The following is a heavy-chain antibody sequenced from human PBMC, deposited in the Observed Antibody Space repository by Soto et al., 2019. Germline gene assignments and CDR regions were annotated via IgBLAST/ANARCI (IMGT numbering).Heavy chain of an antibody. Sequence: SETLSLTCTVSGGSISSGGYYWSWIRQHPGKGLEWIGYIYYSGSTYYNPSLKSRVTISVDTSKNQFSLKLSSVTAADTAVYYCARAALNSSSWPYYYSYGRDAWGKGTTVTV. V-gene: IGHV4-31*03. D-gene: IGHD6-13*01. CDR1: GGSISSGGYY. J-gene: IGHJ6*04. CDR2: IYYSGST. CDR3: ARAALNSSSWPYYYSYGRDA.